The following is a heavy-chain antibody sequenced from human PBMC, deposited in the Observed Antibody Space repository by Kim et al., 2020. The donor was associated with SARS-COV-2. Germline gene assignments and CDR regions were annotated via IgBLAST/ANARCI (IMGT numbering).Heavy chain of an antibody. V-gene: IGHV1-69*01. J-gene: IGHJ4*02. D-gene: IGHD1-7*01. Sequence: YAQKFQGRVTITADESTSTAYMELSSLRSEDTAVYYCARSGYNWNLNFDYWGQGTLVTVSS. CDR3: ARSGYNWNLNFDY.